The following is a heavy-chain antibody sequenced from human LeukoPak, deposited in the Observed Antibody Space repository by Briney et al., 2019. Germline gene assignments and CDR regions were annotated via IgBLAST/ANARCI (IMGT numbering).Heavy chain of an antibody. CDR2: IYYSGST. J-gene: IGHJ4*02. D-gene: IGHD4-17*01. CDR3: ARDYGDYGIDY. CDR1: GVSISSGGYY. V-gene: IGHV4-31*03. Sequence: SETLSLTCTVSGVSISSGGYYWSWIRQHPGKGLEWIGYIYYSGSTYYNPSLKSRVTISVDTSKNQFSLKLSSVTAADTAVYYCARDYGDYGIDYWGQGTLVTVSS.